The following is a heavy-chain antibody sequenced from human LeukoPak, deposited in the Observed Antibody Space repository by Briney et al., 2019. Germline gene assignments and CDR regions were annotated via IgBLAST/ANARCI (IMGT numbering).Heavy chain of an antibody. Sequence: GGPLRLSCAASGFAVSDNYMSWVRQAPGKGLEWVSVIYSGGTTYSADSVKGRFTISRGNSKNTLYLQMNSLRAEDTAVYYCARHDSWAGWFDPWGQGTLVTVSS. CDR2: IYSGGTT. CDR1: GFAVSDNY. V-gene: IGHV3-53*01. CDR3: ARHDSWAGWFDP. D-gene: IGHD3-22*01. J-gene: IGHJ5*02.